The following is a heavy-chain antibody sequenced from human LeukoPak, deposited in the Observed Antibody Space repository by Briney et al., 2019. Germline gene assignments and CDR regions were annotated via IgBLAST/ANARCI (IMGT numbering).Heavy chain of an antibody. D-gene: IGHD6-13*01. CDR2: ISSSSSYI. Sequence: GGSLRLSCAASGFTFSSYSMNWVRQAPGKGLEWVSSISSSSSYIYYADSVKGRFTPSRDNANNSLYLQMNSLRAEDTAVYYCARGNIAAAGTDYWGQGTLVTVSS. CDR1: GFTFSSYS. CDR3: ARGNIAAAGTDY. J-gene: IGHJ4*02. V-gene: IGHV3-21*01.